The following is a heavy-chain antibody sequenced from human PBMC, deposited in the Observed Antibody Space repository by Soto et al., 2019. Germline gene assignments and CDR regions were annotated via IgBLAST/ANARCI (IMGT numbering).Heavy chain of an antibody. J-gene: IGHJ4*02. V-gene: IGHV1-18*01. CDR1: GYTFTSYG. Sequence: ASVKVSCKASGYTFTSYGISWVRQAPGQRLEWMGWISAYNGNTNYAQKLQGRVTMTTDTSTSTAYMELRSLRSDDTAVYYCARDHPDFWSGFSFDYWAQGTLVTVSS. CDR3: ARDHPDFWSGFSFDY. CDR2: ISAYNGNT. D-gene: IGHD3-3*01.